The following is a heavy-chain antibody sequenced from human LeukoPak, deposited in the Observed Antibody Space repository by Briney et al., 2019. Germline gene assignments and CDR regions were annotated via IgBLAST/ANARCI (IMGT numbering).Heavy chain of an antibody. D-gene: IGHD4-23*01. J-gene: IGHJ4*02. CDR2: INSDGRST. Sequence: GSLRLSCAGSGITFSSYWTHWVRQAPGKGLVWVSRINSDGRSTNYADSVKGRFTISRDNAKNTLYLQMNSLRAEDTAVYYCARSAYPGNSVIEDWGRGTLVTVSS. CDR3: ARSAYPGNSVIED. CDR1: GITFSSYW. V-gene: IGHV3-74*01.